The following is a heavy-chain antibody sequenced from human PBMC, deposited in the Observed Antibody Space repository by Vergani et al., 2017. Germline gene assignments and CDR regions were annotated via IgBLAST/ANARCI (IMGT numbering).Heavy chain of an antibody. D-gene: IGHD3-16*01. CDR3: AXQGSKIRGGYFDF. CDR2: IYYSGDT. CDR1: GVSISRSADY. Sequence: QLQLQGSGPGLVKSSETLTLTCTVSGVSISRSADYWGWFRQPPGKGLEWIGTIYYSGDTFYNPSLQSRVTVSVDTSRNQFSLNLTSVTAADTAVYFCAXQGSKIRGGYFDFWGPRTLVTVSS. J-gene: IGHJ4*02. V-gene: IGHV4-39*01.